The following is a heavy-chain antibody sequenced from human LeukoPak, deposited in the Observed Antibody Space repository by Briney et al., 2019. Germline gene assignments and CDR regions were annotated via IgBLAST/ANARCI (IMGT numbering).Heavy chain of an antibody. D-gene: IGHD2-21*01. CDR1: GYTFTGYY. J-gene: IGHJ5*02. CDR2: INPNSGGT. V-gene: IGHV1-2*02. Sequence: ASVKVSCKASGYTFTGYYMHWVRQAPGQGFEWIGWINPNSGGTNFAQKFQGRVTMTRDTSISTAYMELSRLRSDDTAVYYCAREYYGRALDPWGQGTLVTVSS. CDR3: AREYYGRALDP.